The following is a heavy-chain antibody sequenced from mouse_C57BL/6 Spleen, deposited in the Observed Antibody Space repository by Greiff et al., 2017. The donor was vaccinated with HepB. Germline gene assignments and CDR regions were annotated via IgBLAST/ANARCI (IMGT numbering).Heavy chain of an antibody. J-gene: IGHJ3*01. CDR2: INPNNGGT. Sequence: VQLQQSGPELVKPGASVKMSCKASGYTFTDYNMHWVKQSHGKSLEWIGYINPNNGGTSYNQKFKGKATLTVNKSSSTAYMELRSLTSEDSAVYYCARSDDGYSRGFAYWGQGTLVTVSA. D-gene: IGHD2-3*01. CDR3: ARSDDGYSRGFAY. CDR1: GYTFTDYN. V-gene: IGHV1-22*01.